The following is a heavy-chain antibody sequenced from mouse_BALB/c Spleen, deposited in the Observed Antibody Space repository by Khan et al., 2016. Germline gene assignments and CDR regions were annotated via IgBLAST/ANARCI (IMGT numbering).Heavy chain of an antibody. CDR2: INPTTYYT. CDR1: GYTFTTYW. Sequence: QVQLQQSGAELAKPGASVKMSCKASGYTFTTYWMHWVQQRPGQGLEWIGYINPTTYYTEYNQKFKDKATLTADTSSSTAYMQLSSLTSEDSAVYYCARDLDYWGQGTSVTVSS. J-gene: IGHJ4*01. V-gene: IGHV1-7*01. CDR3: ARDLDY.